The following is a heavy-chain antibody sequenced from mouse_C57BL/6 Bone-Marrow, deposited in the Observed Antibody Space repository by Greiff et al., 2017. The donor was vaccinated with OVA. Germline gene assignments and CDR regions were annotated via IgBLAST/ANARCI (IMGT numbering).Heavy chain of an antibody. V-gene: IGHV5-15*01. J-gene: IGHJ2*01. CDR3: ARDGNGFFDY. Sequence: EVQVVESGGGLVQPGGSLKLSCAASGFTFSDYGMAWVRQAPRKGPEWVAFISNLAYSIYYADTVTGRFTISRENAKNTLYLEMSSLRSEDTAMYYCARDGNGFFDYWGQGTTLTVSS. CDR2: ISNLAYSI. D-gene: IGHD2-1*01. CDR1: GFTFSDYG.